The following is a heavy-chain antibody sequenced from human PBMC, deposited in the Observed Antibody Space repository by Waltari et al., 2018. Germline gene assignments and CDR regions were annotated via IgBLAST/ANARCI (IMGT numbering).Heavy chain of an antibody. Sequence: QVQLVQSGAEVKKPGASVRVSCKASGYTFISYDINWVRQAPGQGLEWMGLINHNTGAARFEQNFQDRVTMTRSTSETTAYMEISDLTSHDTAVYYCARGDNWNDRLDFWGQGTKVTVSS. CDR3: ARGDNWNDRLDF. CDR2: INHNTGAA. D-gene: IGHD1-1*01. J-gene: IGHJ3*01. V-gene: IGHV1-8*01. CDR1: GYTFISYD.